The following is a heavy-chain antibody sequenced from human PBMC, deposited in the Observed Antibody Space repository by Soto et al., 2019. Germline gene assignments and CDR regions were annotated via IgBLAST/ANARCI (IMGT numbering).Heavy chain of an antibody. CDR1: GAYMSNDYYY. J-gene: IGHJ4*02. CDR2: MHHSGRT. D-gene: IGHD3-10*01. Sequence: SETLSLTCAVSGAYMSNDYYYWSWLRQKPGKVLEWIGHMHHSGRTHYNPSLKSRVAVSVDTSKNQFSLYLNSVTAADTAVYYCARGVTLVRGVIHTPYFDYWGQGALVTVS. CDR3: ARGVTLVRGVIHTPYFDY. V-gene: IGHV4-31*11.